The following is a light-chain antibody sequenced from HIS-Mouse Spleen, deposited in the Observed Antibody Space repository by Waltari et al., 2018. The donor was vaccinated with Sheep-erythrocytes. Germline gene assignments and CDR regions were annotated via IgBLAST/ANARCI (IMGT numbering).Light chain of an antibody. Sequence: QSALTQPRSVSGSPGQSVTIPCTGPSSDVGGYNYVPWYQQPPGKSPKLMIYDVSKRPSGVPDRFSGSKSGNTASLTISGLQAEDEADYYCCSYAGSYNHVFATGTKVTVL. CDR1: SSDVGGYNY. V-gene: IGLV2-11*01. CDR3: CSYAGSYNHV. J-gene: IGLJ1*01. CDR2: DVS.